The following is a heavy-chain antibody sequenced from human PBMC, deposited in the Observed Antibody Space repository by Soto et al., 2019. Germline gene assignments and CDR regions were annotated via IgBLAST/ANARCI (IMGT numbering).Heavy chain of an antibody. CDR3: ARDGSGYRSRASPMDV. J-gene: IGHJ6*02. Sequence: QVQLVQSGAEVKKPGSSVKVSCKASGDTFSSYAISWVRQAPGQGLEWMGGIIPIFGTANYAQKYQGRVTNTAEESTSTAYMELSRLRSEDTAVYYCARDGSGYRSRASPMDVWGQGTTVTVSS. D-gene: IGHD3-22*01. V-gene: IGHV1-69*01. CDR2: IIPIFGTA. CDR1: GDTFSSYA.